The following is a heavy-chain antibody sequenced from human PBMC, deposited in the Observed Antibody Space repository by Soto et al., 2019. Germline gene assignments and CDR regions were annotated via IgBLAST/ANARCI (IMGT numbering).Heavy chain of an antibody. V-gene: IGHV1-8*01. J-gene: IGHJ6*02. CDR3: ASKYYYYHLAV. CDR1: GYTFTSYD. CDR2: MNPNSGNT. Sequence: QVQLVQSGAEVKKPGASVKVSCKASGYTFTSYDINWVRQATGQGLEWMGWMNPNSGNTGFAQKFHGRVTMPRNSSISTAYMEMSSLRSEDTAVYYCASKYYYYHLAVWGQGTTVTVSS.